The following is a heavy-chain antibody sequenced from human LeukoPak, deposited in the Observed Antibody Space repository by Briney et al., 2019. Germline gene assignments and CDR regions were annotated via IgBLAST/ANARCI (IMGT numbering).Heavy chain of an antibody. CDR2: ISGSGGST. Sequence: PGGSLRLSCAASGFTFSSYAMSWVRQAPGKGLEWVSAISGSGGSTYYADSVKGRFTISRDNSKNTLYLQMNSLRAEDTAVYYCAKVDFWQWLAQGYFDYWGQGTLVTVSS. V-gene: IGHV3-23*01. CDR1: GFTFSSYA. D-gene: IGHD6-19*01. J-gene: IGHJ4*02. CDR3: AKVDFWQWLAQGYFDY.